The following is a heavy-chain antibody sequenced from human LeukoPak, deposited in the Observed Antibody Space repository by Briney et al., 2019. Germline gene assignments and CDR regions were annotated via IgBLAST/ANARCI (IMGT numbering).Heavy chain of an antibody. D-gene: IGHD3-22*01. CDR3: ARRPTYYYDSSGREFDY. CDR1: GYSFTSYW. CDR2: IYPCDSDT. J-gene: IGHJ4*02. Sequence: GESLKISCKGSGYSFTSYWIGWVRQMPRKGLEWMGIIYPCDSDTRYSPSFQGQVTISADKSISTAYLQWSSLKASDTAMYYCARRPTYYYDSSGREFDYWGQGTLVTVSS. V-gene: IGHV5-51*01.